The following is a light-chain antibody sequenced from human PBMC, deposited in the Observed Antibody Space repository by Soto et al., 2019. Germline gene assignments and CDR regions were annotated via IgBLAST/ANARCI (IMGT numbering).Light chain of an antibody. CDR1: QSVSSN. J-gene: IGKJ1*01. CDR2: GAS. Sequence: EIVMTQSPATLSVSPGERATLSCRASQSVSSNLAWYQQKPGQAPRLLTYGASTRATGIPARFSGSRSGTEFTLTISSLQSEDFAVYYCQQYNNWPRTFGQGTKVEIK. CDR3: QQYNNWPRT. V-gene: IGKV3-15*01.